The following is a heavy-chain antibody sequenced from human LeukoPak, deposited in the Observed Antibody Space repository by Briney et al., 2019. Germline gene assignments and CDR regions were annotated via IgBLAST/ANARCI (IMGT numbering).Heavy chain of an antibody. CDR2: ISYTGRP. Sequence: SETLSLTCTVSGGSISSSSNYWGWVRQPPGQGLESIESISYTGRPYYIPPRKSRITISADTSNNRLSLRLSSVTAAETAVYYCARRWKGTYSPVDYWGQGTLVSVSS. V-gene: IGHV4-39*01. J-gene: IGHJ4*02. CDR1: GGSISSSSNY. CDR3: ARRWKGTYSPVDY. D-gene: IGHD5-18*01.